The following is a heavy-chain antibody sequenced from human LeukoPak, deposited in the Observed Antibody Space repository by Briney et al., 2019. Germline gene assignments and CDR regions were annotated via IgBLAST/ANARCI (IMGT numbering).Heavy chain of an antibody. D-gene: IGHD6-13*01. CDR3: AKAHIAAAAPNWFDP. Sequence: GGSLRLSCAASGFTFSSYGMHWVRQAPGKGLEWVADISYDGSNKYYADSVKGRFTISRDNSKNTLYLQMNSLRPEDTAVYYCAKAHIAAAAPNWFDPWGQGTLVTVSS. CDR2: ISYDGSNK. CDR1: GFTFSSYG. V-gene: IGHV3-30*18. J-gene: IGHJ5*02.